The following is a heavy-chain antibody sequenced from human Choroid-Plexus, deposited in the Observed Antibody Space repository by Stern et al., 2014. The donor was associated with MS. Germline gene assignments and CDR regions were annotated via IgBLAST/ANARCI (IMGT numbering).Heavy chain of an antibody. Sequence: QVQLVQSGAEVKQLGASVKVSCKTSGYIFTGYYIHWVRQAPGQGLERMAWIKPNTGGTKYAQKFQGRVTMSRDTSISTAYVELSSLTSDDTAVYYCARDQRGITIFGVVTDYYYLGMDVWGQGTTVTVSS. CDR2: IKPNTGGT. D-gene: IGHD3-3*01. CDR3: ARDQRGITIFGVVTDYYYLGMDV. CDR1: GYIFTGYY. J-gene: IGHJ6*02. V-gene: IGHV1-2*02.